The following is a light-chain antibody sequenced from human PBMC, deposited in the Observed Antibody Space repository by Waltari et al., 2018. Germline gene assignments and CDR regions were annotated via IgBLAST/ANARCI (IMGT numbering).Light chain of an antibody. CDR2: AAA. Sequence: AIQMTQSPSSLSASVGDRVTITCRESQDIRIDLAWYQQKPGKAPNLLIYAAATLQSGVPLRFSASGSGTDVTLTISSLRPEDSATYYCLQDYNYPRTFGQGTKVEIK. J-gene: IGKJ1*01. CDR3: LQDYNYPRT. CDR1: QDIRID. V-gene: IGKV1-6*01.